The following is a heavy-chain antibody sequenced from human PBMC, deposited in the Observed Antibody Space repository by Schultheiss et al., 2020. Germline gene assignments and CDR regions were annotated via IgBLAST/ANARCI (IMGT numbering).Heavy chain of an antibody. J-gene: IGHJ4*02. V-gene: IGHV3-33*01. D-gene: IGHD1-14*01. CDR2: IWYDGSNK. CDR3: ARETNPGNDYYDY. Sequence: GESLKISCAASGFTFSSYGMHWVRQAPGKGLEWVAVIWYDGSNKYYADSVKGRFTISRDNSKNTLYLQMNSLRAEDTAVYYCARETNPGNDYYDYWGQGTLVTVSS. CDR1: GFTFSSYG.